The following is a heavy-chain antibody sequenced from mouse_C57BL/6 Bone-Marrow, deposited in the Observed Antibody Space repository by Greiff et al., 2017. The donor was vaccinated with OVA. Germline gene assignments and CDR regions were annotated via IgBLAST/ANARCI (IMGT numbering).Heavy chain of an antibody. Sequence: VQLQQSGAELVRPGASVTLSCKASGYTFTDYEMHWVKQTPVHGLEWIGAIDPETGGTAYNQKFKGKAILTADKSSSTAYMELRSLTSEDSAVYYCTRSTMSTTRYFDYWGQGTTLTVSS. CDR1: GYTFTDYE. D-gene: IGHD2-4*01. CDR3: TRSTMSTTRYFDY. CDR2: IDPETGGT. J-gene: IGHJ2*01. V-gene: IGHV1-15*01.